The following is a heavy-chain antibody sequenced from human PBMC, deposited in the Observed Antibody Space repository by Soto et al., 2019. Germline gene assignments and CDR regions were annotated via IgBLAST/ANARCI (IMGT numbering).Heavy chain of an antibody. J-gene: IGHJ6*02. CDR3: ASFDGTLVRGGRSSPYEMDV. V-gene: IGHV1-69*01. CDR1: GGTFNNYA. CDR2: IIPTFGTG. Sequence: VQLLESGPEVKKPGSSVKVSCKASGGTFNNYAINWVRQAPGKGLEWMGGIIPTFGTGNHAQKFQGRVTITADESTTTAYMELNSLRSEDTAIYYCASFDGTLVRGGRSSPYEMDVWGQGTTVIVSS. D-gene: IGHD3-10*01.